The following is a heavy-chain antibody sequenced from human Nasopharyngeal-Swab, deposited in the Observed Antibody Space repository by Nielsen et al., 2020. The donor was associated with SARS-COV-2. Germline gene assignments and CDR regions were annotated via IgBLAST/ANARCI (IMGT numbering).Heavy chain of an antibody. V-gene: IGHV4-39*01. CDR1: GGSISSSSYY. CDR3: ARGLVGATYNEGGY. Sequence: SETLSLTCTVSGGSISSSSYYWGWIRQPPGKGLEWIGSIYYSGSTYYNPSLKSRVTISVDTSKNQFSLKLSSVTAADTAVYYCARGLVGATYNEGGYWGQGTLVTASS. J-gene: IGHJ4*02. CDR2: IYYSGST. D-gene: IGHD1-26*01.